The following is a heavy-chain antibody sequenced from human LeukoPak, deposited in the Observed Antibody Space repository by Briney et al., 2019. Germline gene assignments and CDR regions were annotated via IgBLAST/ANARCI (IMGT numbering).Heavy chain of an antibody. CDR2: INPNSGGT. J-gene: IGHJ4*02. D-gene: IGHD2-2*01. CDR1: GYTFTGYY. V-gene: IGHV1-2*02. CDR3: AGQVVPAATEDGIDY. Sequence: GASVKVSCKASGYTFTGYYIHWVRQAPGQGLEWMGWINPNSGGTNYAQKFQGRVTMTRDTSISTAYMELSRLRSDDTAVYYCAGQVVPAATEDGIDYWGQGTLVTVSS.